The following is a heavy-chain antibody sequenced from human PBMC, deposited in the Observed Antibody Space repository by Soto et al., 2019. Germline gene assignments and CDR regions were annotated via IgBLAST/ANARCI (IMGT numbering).Heavy chain of an antibody. CDR3: ARVELYSSLYYYYYVIDF. Sequence: SVKVSCKASGGTFSSYAISWVRQAPGQGLEWMGGIIPIFGTANYAQKFQGRVTITADESTSTAYMELSSLRSEDTAVYYCARVELYSSLYYYYYVIDFWGQGSTDTGSS. V-gene: IGHV1-69*13. D-gene: IGHD6-13*01. CDR1: GGTFSSYA. CDR2: IIPIFGTA. J-gene: IGHJ6*02.